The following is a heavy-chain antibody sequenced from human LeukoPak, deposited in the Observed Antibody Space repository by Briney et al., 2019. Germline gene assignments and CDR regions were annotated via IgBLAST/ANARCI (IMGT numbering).Heavy chain of an antibody. CDR1: GFTFSSYS. CDR2: ISSSSSYI. CDR3: ARGWDIVATISLLDY. Sequence: GGSLRLSCAASGFTFSSYSMNWVRQAPGKGLERVSSISSSSSYIYYADSVKGRFTISRDNAKNSLYLQMNSLRAEDTAVYYCARGWDIVATISLLDYWGQGTLVTVSS. J-gene: IGHJ4*02. V-gene: IGHV3-21*01. D-gene: IGHD5-12*01.